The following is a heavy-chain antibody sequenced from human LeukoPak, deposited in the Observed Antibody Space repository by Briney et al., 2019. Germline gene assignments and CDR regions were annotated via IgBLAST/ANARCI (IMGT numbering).Heavy chain of an antibody. CDR1: GYTFTSYG. D-gene: IGHD3-22*01. CDR3: ARNEDYYDSSGHSGYMDV. J-gene: IGHJ6*03. CDR2: ISAYNGNT. V-gene: IGHV1-18*01. Sequence: GASVKVSCKASGYTFTSYGISWVRQAPGQGLEWMGWISAYNGNTNYAQKLQGRVTMTTDTSTSTAYMELRSLRSDDTAVYYCARNEDYYDSSGHSGYMDVWGKGTTVTISS.